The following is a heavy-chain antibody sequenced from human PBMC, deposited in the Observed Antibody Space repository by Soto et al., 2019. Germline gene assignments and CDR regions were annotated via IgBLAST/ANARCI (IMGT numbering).Heavy chain of an antibody. V-gene: IGHV1-69*13. D-gene: IGHD3-16*01. CDR2: IIPIFGTA. J-gene: IGHJ1*01. CDR1: GGTFSSYA. CDR3: ARDHYDYPEGFQH. Sequence: ASVKVSCKASGGTFSSYAISWVRQAPGQGLEWMGGIIPIFGTANYAQKFQGRVTITADESTSTAYMGLSSLRSEDTAVYYCARDHYDYPEGFQHWGQGTLVTVSS.